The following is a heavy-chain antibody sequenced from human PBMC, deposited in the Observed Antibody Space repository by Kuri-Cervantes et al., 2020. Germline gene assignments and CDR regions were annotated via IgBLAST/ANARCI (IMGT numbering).Heavy chain of an antibody. J-gene: IGHJ6*02. CDR2: IYYSGST. D-gene: IGHD3-10*01. CDR3: ARDLRLLWFGECGPYYYGMDV. Sequence: SETLSLTCTVYGGSISGYYWCWIRQPPGKGLEWIGSIYYSGSTYYNPSLKSRVTISVDTSKTQFSLKLSSVTAADTAVYYCARDLRLLWFGECGPYYYGMDVWGQGTTVTVSS. V-gene: IGHV4-39*02. CDR1: GGSISGYY.